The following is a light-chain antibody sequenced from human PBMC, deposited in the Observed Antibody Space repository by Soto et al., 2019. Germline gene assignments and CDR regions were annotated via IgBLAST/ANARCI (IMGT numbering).Light chain of an antibody. CDR2: GNS. Sequence: QSVLTRPPSVSGAPGRSVTISCTWSSSNIGAGYDVHWYQQLPGTAPKLLIYGNSNRPSCVPDRFSGSKSGTSASLAITGLKAEDEADYDCQSYDSSLSGYVFGTGTKLTVL. V-gene: IGLV1-40*01. CDR3: QSYDSSLSGYV. CDR1: SSNIGAGYD. J-gene: IGLJ1*01.